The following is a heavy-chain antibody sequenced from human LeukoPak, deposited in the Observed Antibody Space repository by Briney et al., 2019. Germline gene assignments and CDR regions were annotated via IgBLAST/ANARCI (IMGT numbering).Heavy chain of an antibody. Sequence: ASVKVSCKASGYTFTGYYVHWVRQAPGQGLEWMGRINPNSGGTNYAQKFQGRVTMTRDTSISTAYMELSRLRSDDTAVYYCARLDKGFWSGYYYYYYGMDVWGQGTTVTVSS. CDR2: INPNSGGT. J-gene: IGHJ6*02. V-gene: IGHV1-2*06. CDR3: ARLDKGFWSGYYYYYYGMDV. CDR1: GYTFTGYY. D-gene: IGHD3-3*01.